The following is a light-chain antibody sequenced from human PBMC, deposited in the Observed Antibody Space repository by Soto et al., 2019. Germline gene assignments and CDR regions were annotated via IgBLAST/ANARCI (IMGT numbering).Light chain of an antibody. J-gene: IGKJ2*01. CDR1: QSVSSSS. CDR2: AAS. Sequence: EIVLTQSPGTLSLSPGERATLSCRASQSVSSSSLAWYQQTPGQAPRLLIYAASSRATGIPDRFSGSGSGTDFTLTISRLEPEDFAVCYCQQYGSSPYTFGQATELEIK. V-gene: IGKV3-20*01. CDR3: QQYGSSPYT.